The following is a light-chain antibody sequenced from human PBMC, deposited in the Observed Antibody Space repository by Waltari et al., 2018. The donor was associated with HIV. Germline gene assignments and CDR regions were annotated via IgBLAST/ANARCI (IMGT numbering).Light chain of an antibody. CDR3: VAWDDSLRGVV. J-gene: IGLJ2*01. CDR2: RNN. V-gene: IGLV1-47*01. CDR1: TSNSGSND. Sequence: SVLTQPPSASGTPGQRVTIACSGSTSNSGSNDVFWYQHLLGAAPKLLIHRNNQRPSGVPDRFSGSTSGTSASLAISGLRSEDEADYYCVAWDDSLRGVVFGGGTKVAAL.